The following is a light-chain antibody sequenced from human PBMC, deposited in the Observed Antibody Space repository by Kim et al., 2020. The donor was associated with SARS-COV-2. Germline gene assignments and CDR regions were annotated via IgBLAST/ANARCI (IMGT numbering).Light chain of an antibody. V-gene: IGKV1-12*01. J-gene: IGKJ4*01. Sequence: SASVGDRVSITCRASQDISTLSAWYQQKPGKSPKLLIYHASTLERGVPLRFSGSGSGTEFTLSISSLQPEDIATYHCQQSTTFPLTFGGGTKLEI. CDR2: HAS. CDR3: QQSTTFPLT. CDR1: QDISTL.